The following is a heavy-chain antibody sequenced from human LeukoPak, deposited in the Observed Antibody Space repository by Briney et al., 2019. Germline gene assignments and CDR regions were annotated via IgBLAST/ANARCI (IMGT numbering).Heavy chain of an antibody. CDR3: ARGNLRYSYGTYYFDY. Sequence: SETLSLTCAVYGGSFSGYYWSWIRQPPGKGLEWIGEINHSESTNYNPSLKSRVTISVDTSKNQFSLKLSSVTAADTAVYYCARGNLRYSYGTYYFDYWGQGTLVTVSS. V-gene: IGHV4-34*01. CDR1: GGSFSGYY. D-gene: IGHD5-18*01. J-gene: IGHJ4*02. CDR2: INHSEST.